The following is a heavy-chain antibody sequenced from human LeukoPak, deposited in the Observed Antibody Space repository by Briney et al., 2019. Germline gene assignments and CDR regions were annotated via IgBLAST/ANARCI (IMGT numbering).Heavy chain of an antibody. Sequence: PSETLSLTCTVSGGSISSYYWSWIRQPPGKGLEWIGYIYYSGSTNYNPSLKSRVTISVDTSKNQFSLKLSSVTAADTAVYYCAREGNDYVWGSYRSFDYWGQGTLVTVSS. J-gene: IGHJ4*02. D-gene: IGHD3-16*02. CDR2: IYYSGST. V-gene: IGHV4-59*12. CDR3: AREGNDYVWGSYRSFDY. CDR1: GGSISSYY.